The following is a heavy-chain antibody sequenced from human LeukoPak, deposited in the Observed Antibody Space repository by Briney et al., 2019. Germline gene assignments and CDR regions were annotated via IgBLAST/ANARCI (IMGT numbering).Heavy chain of an antibody. J-gene: IGHJ5*02. CDR3: ARGGFCSSTSCYRNWFDP. CDR1: GYTFTGYY. D-gene: IGHD2-2*02. Sequence: AASVKVSCKASGYTFTGYYMHWVRQAPGQGLEWMGWINPNSGGTNYAQKFQGRVTMTRDTSISTAYMELSRLRSDDTAVYYCARGGFCSSTSCYRNWFDPWGQGTLVTVSS. V-gene: IGHV1-2*02. CDR2: INPNSGGT.